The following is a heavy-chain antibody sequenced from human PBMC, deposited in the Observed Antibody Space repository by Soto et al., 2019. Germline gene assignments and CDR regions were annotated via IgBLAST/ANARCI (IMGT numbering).Heavy chain of an antibody. J-gene: IGHJ4*02. V-gene: IGHV3-74*01. CDR2: MNRDENTT. Sequence: EVQLVESGGGLVQPGGSLRLSCAASGFSFSNYWMHWVRQAPGKGLVWVSRMNRDENTTSYADSVKGRFTISRDNTKSTLYLQMNSLRDEDTAVYYCARDSSGWYANLDYWGQGTLVTVSS. CDR3: ARDSSGWYANLDY. D-gene: IGHD6-19*01. CDR1: GFSFSNYW.